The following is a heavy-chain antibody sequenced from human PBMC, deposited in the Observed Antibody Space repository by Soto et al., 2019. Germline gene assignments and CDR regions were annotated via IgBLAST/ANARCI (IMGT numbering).Heavy chain of an antibody. CDR3: ASGYGSGSYLPRSYYYGMDV. D-gene: IGHD3-10*01. CDR2: IYYSGST. J-gene: IGHJ6*02. CDR1: GGSVSSGSYY. V-gene: IGHV4-61*01. Sequence: PSETLSLTCTVSGGSVSSGSYYWSWIRQPPGKGLEWIGYIYYSGSTNYNPSLKSRVTISVDTSKNQFSLKLSSVTAADTAVYYCASGYGSGSYLPRSYYYGMDVWGQGTTVTVSS.